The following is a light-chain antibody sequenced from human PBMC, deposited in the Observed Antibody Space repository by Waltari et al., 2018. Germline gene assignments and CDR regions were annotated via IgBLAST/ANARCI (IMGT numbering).Light chain of an antibody. V-gene: IGKV3-20*01. J-gene: IGKJ1*01. CDR1: QSVTNNY. CDR3: QQYGTSLST. Sequence: EIVLTQSPGTLPFSPGERATLSCRDSQSVTNNYLPWYQQRRGQAPRALIDGASSRASGVPDRFSGSGSGTDFTLTISRLEPEDFAVYYCQQYGTSLSTFGQGTRVEIK. CDR2: GAS.